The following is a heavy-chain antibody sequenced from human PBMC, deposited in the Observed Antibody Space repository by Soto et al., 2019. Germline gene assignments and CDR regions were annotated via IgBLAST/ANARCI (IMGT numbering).Heavy chain of an antibody. CDR2: IWYDGSNK. CDR3: ARERESMYSSSSLDYYYYMDV. V-gene: IGHV3-33*01. Sequence: HPGGSLRLSCAASGFTFSSYGMHWVRQAPGKGLEWVTVIWYDGSNKYYADSVKGRFTISRDNSKNTLYLQMNSLRAEDTAVYYCARERESMYSSSSLDYYYYMDVWGKGTTVTVSS. J-gene: IGHJ6*03. CDR1: GFTFSSYG. D-gene: IGHD6-6*01.